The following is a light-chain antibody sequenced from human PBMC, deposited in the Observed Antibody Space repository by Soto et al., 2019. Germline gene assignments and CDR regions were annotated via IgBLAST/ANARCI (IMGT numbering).Light chain of an antibody. CDR1: QSVTSY. Sequence: EIVLTQSPATLSLSPGERATLSCRASQSVTSYLAWYQQKPGQAPRLLIYDASNRATGIPARFSSSGSGTDFTLTISSLEPEDSAVYYCQQRSNWPSLTFGGGTKVEIK. CDR3: QQRSNWPSLT. V-gene: IGKV3-11*01. CDR2: DAS. J-gene: IGKJ4*01.